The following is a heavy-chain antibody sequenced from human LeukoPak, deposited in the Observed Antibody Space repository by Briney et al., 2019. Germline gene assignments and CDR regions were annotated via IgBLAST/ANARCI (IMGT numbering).Heavy chain of an antibody. D-gene: IGHD3-9*01. CDR3: PKDLPEPNYRYFDWLSARGGAFDY. CDR1: GFTFSSYW. Sequence: PGGSLRLSCAASGFTFSSYWMHWVRQAPGKGLVWVSRSNPDGSSTTYSDSVKGSFTISRDNAKNTLYLQMNSLRAEDTAVYYCPKDLPEPNYRYFDWLSARGGAFDYWGQGTLVTVSS. V-gene: IGHV3-74*01. J-gene: IGHJ4*02. CDR2: SNPDGSST.